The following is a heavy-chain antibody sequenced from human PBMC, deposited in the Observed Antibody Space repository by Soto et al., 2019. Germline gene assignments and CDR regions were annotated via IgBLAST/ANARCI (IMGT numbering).Heavy chain of an antibody. CDR2: ISAYNGNT. CDR3: ARSGWELLPESLHFDY. CDR1: GYTFTSYG. D-gene: IGHD1-26*01. J-gene: IGHJ4*02. V-gene: IGHV1-18*01. Sequence: QVQLVQSGAEVKKPGASLKVSCKASGYTFTSYGISWVRQAPGQGLEWMGWISAYNGNTNYAQKLQGRVTMTTDTSTSTASMELRSLRSDDTAVYYCARSGWELLPESLHFDYWGQGTLVTVSS.